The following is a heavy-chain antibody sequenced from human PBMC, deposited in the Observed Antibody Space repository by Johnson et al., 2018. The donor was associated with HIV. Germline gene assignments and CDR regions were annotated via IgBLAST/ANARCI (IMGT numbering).Heavy chain of an antibody. CDR1: RFTFSDYY. Sequence: QMLLVESGGGLVKPGGSLRLSCAASRFTFSDYYMSWIRQTPGKGLEWVAVISYDGSNKYYADSVKGRFTISRDNAKNSLYLQMNRLRAEDTAVYYCARRTVVTPGAFDIWGQGTMVTVSS. D-gene: IGHD4-23*01. J-gene: IGHJ3*02. V-gene: IGHV3-11*04. CDR3: ARRTVVTPGAFDI. CDR2: ISYDGSNK.